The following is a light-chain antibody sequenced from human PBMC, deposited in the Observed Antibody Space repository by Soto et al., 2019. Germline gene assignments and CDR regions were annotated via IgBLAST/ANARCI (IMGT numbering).Light chain of an antibody. CDR3: VLYMGSGVWV. V-gene: IGLV8-61*01. CDR2: STS. CDR1: SGSVSTNYY. J-gene: IGLJ7*01. Sequence: QTVVTQEPSFSVSPGGTVTLTCGLSSGSVSTNYYPTWYQQTPGQAPRTLIYSTSTRSSGVPDRFSGSILGNKAALTITGAQADDESHYCCVLYMGSGVWVFGGGTQLTVL.